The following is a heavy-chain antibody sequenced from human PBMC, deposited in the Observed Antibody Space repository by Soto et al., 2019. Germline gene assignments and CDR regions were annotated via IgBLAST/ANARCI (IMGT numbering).Heavy chain of an antibody. CDR3: ARESEDLTSNFDY. CDR1: GFTFTRYS. J-gene: IGHJ4*02. V-gene: IGHV3-21*06. CDR2: ISSTTNYI. Sequence: AASGFTFTRYSMNWVRQAPGKGLEWVSSISSTTNYIYYGDSMKGRFTISRDNAKNSLYLEMNSLRAEDTAVYYCARESEDLTSNFDYWGQGTLVTVSS.